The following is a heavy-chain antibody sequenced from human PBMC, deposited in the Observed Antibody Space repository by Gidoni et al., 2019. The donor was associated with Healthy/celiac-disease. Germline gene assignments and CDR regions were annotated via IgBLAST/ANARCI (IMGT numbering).Heavy chain of an antibody. CDR2: ISYDGSNK. CDR3: AKDEDDFWSGYHWFDY. Sequence: QVQLVESGGGVVQPGRSLRLSCAASGFTFSSYGMHWVRQAPGKGLEWVAFISYDGSNKYYADSVKGRFTISRDNSKNTLYLQMNSLRAEDTAVYYCAKDEDDFWSGYHWFDYWGQGTLVTVSS. CDR1: GFTFSSYG. V-gene: IGHV3-30*18. D-gene: IGHD3-3*01. J-gene: IGHJ4*02.